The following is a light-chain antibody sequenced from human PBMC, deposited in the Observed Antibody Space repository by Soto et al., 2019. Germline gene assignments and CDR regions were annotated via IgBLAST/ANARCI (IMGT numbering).Light chain of an antibody. CDR2: DVS. CDR3: CSYAGSYTWV. CDR1: SSDTAGYNY. Sequence: QSVLTQPASVSGSPGQSITISCTGTSSDTAGYNYVSWYQQHPGKAPKLMIYDVSKRPSGVPDRFSGSKSGNTASLTISGLHAEDEADYYCCSYAGSYTWVFGGGTKLTVL. J-gene: IGLJ3*02. V-gene: IGLV2-11*01.